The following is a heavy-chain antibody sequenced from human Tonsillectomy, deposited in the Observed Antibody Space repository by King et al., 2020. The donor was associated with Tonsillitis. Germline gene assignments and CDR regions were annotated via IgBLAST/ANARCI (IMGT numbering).Heavy chain of an antibody. V-gene: IGHV1-69*12. Sequence: QLVQSGAEVKKPGSSVKVSCKASEGTFGNSAISWVRQAPGQGLEWMGGIIPMFASASYAQNFQGRVTFTADESTSTAYMELSSLKPEDTAVYYCARDQGMATHGDLDSWGQGTLVTVSS. D-gene: IGHD5-24*01. CDR3: ARDQGMATHGDLDS. CDR2: IIPMFASA. J-gene: IGHJ4*02. CDR1: EGTFGNSA.